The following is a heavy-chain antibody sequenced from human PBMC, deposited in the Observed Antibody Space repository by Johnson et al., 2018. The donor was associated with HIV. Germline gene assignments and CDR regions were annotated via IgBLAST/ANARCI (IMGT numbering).Heavy chain of an antibody. D-gene: IGHD1-26*01. Sequence: VQLVESGGVLVRPGESLRLSCVASGFTFSGYWMTWVRQAPGKGLEWVANIKQGGSEKYYVDSVKGRFTISRDNFKNTLYLQMNSLRAEDTAVYYCAKSWHSGSLYDAFHIWGQGTMVTVSS. CDR3: AKSWHSGSLYDAFHI. CDR1: GFTFSGYW. CDR2: IKQGGSEK. J-gene: IGHJ3*02. V-gene: IGHV3-7*01.